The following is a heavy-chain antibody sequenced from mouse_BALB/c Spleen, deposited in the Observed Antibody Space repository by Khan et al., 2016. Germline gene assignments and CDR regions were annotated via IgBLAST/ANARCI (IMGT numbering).Heavy chain of an antibody. V-gene: IGHV9-3-1*01. CDR2: INTYTGEP. D-gene: IGHD2-1*01. CDR1: GYTFTNYG. J-gene: IGHJ3*01. Sequence: QIQLVQSGPELKKPGETVKISCKASGYTFTNYGMNWVKQAPGKGLKWMGWINTYTGEPTYADDFKGRFAFSLETSASTAYLQINNLKNEDTATYVCARDGGNYVTSAWFAYWGQGTLVTVSA. CDR3: ARDGGNYVTSAWFAY.